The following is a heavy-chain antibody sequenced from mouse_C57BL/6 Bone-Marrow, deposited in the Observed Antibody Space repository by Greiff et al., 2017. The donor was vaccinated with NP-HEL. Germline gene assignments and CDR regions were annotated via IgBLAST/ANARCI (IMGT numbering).Heavy chain of an antibody. J-gene: IGHJ2*01. Sequence: QVQLKQPGAELVKPGASVKLSCKASGYTFTSYWMHWVKQRPGQGLEWIGMIHPNSGSTNYNEKFKSKATLTVDKSSSTAYMQLSSLTSEDSAVYYCAGYYGSSYDYFDYWGQGTTLTVSS. CDR2: IHPNSGST. V-gene: IGHV1-64*01. CDR1: GYTFTSYW. D-gene: IGHD1-1*01. CDR3: AGYYGSSYDYFDY.